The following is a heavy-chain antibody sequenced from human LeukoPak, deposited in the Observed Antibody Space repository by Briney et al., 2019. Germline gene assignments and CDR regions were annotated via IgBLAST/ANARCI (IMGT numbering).Heavy chain of an antibody. D-gene: IGHD3-22*01. J-gene: IGHJ5*02. Sequence: EASVKVSCKASGFTFTSSAVQWVRQARGQRLEWIGWIVVGSGNTNYAQKFQERVTITRDMSTSTAYMKLSSLRSEDTAVYYCAAESSSGFFDWFDPWGQGTLVTVSS. CDR1: GFTFTSSA. CDR2: IVVGSGNT. CDR3: AAESSSGFFDWFDP. V-gene: IGHV1-58*01.